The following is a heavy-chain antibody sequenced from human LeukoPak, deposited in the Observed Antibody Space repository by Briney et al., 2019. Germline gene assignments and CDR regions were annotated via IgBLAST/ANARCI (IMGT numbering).Heavy chain of an antibody. D-gene: IGHD3-22*01. Sequence: GGSLRLSCAASGFTFSSYSMNWIRQAPGKGLEWVSFISSSSSYIYYADSVKGRFTISRDNAKNSLYLQMNSLRAEDTAVYYCARHRTPAATYYYDSSGYAHWGQGTLVTVSS. CDR2: ISSSSSYI. CDR1: GFTFSSYS. J-gene: IGHJ4*02. V-gene: IGHV3-21*01. CDR3: ARHRTPAATYYYDSSGYAH.